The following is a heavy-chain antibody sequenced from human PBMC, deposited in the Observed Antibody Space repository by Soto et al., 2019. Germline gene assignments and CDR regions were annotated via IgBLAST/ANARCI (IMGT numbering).Heavy chain of an antibody. CDR3: ATNVLLLWYMDV. CDR2: IYYSGST. D-gene: IGHD2-21*01. Sequence: PSETLSLTCTVSGGSMSSSSYYWGWIRQPPGKGLEWIGSIYYSGSTYYNPSLKSRVTISVDTSKDQFSLKLSSVTAADTAVYYCATNVLLLWYMDVWGEGTTVTVSS. J-gene: IGHJ6*03. V-gene: IGHV4-39*01. CDR1: GGSMSSSSYY.